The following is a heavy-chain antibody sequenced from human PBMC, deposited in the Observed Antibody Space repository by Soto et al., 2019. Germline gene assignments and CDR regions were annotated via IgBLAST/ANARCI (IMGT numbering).Heavy chain of an antibody. CDR3: ARVATAEDY. CDR2: INHSGST. CDR1: GGSFSGYY. V-gene: IGHV4-34*01. D-gene: IGHD5-12*01. J-gene: IGHJ4*02. Sequence: QVQLQQWGAGLLKPSETLSLTCAVYGGSFSGYYWSWIRQPPGKGLEWIGEINHSGSTNYNPSLKSRVPISVDPSKNQFSLKLGSVTAADTAVYYCARVATAEDYWGQGTLVTVSS.